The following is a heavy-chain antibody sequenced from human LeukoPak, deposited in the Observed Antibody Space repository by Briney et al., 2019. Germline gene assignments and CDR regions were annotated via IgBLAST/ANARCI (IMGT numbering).Heavy chain of an antibody. J-gene: IGHJ5*02. V-gene: IGHV3-23*01. CDR2: ISGSGGST. Sequence: GGSLRLSCAASGFTFSSYAMHWVRRAPGKGLEWVSAISGSGGSTYYADSVKGRFTISRDNSKNTLYLQMNSLRAEDTAVYYCAKSFTVTNWFDPWGQGTLVTVSS. CDR3: AKSFTVTNWFDP. D-gene: IGHD4-17*01. CDR1: GFTFSSYA.